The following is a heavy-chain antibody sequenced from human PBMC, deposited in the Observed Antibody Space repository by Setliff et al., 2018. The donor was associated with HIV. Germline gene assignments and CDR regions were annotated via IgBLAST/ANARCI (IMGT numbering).Heavy chain of an antibody. Sequence: SETLSLTCTVSGGSISGFYWNWIRQSAGKGLQWIGRIYDSGSTKYNPSLKSRVTMSVDTSQNQFSLKLSSVTAADTAIYYCARRIYGNNPYFDYWSQGTLVTVSS. CDR1: GGSISGFY. CDR2: IYDSGST. CDR3: ARRIYGNNPYFDY. D-gene: IGHD4-17*01. J-gene: IGHJ4*02. V-gene: IGHV4-4*07.